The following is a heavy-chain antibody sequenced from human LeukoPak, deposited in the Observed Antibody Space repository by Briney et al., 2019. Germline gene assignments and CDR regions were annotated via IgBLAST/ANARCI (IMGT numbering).Heavy chain of an antibody. V-gene: IGHV1-2*02. CDR2: INPNNGDT. D-gene: IGHD4-17*01. CDR1: GYTFSGYY. Sequence: ASVTVSCKAAGYTFSGYYMHWVRQAPGQGLEWMAWINPNNGDTDIAQKFQGRLTMTRDTPTSTAYMELSSLKSDDTAVYYCARGSGAAYFFDYWGQGTLVTVSS. J-gene: IGHJ4*02. CDR3: ARGSGAAYFFDY.